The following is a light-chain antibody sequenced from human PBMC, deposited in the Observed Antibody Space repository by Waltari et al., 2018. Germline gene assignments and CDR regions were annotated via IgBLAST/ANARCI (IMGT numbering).Light chain of an antibody. CDR3: ASYTADSTYV. J-gene: IGLJ1*01. Sequence: HSALTQPASVSGSPGQSITISCTGTRSDVGGYDFVSWYLQHPGKAPKVIIFYVTQRPSGISDRFSGSKSGNTASLTISGLQADDEADYYCASYTADSTYVFGSGTTVTV. CDR2: YVT. CDR1: RSDVGGYDF. V-gene: IGLV2-14*03.